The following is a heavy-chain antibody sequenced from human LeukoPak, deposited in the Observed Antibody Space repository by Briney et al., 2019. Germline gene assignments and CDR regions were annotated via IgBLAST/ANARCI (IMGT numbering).Heavy chain of an antibody. CDR1: GFTFSSYA. V-gene: IGHV3-23*01. CDR3: AKTSSSSLVFDP. J-gene: IGHJ5*02. Sequence: GSLRLSCVASGFTFSSYAMNWVRQAPGKGLEWVSAISFTGSNSYYADSVKGRFTISRDNSKNTMYLQMEDLRAEDTAVYYCAKTSSSSLVFDPWGQGTLVTVSS. CDR2: ISFTGSNS. D-gene: IGHD6-13*01.